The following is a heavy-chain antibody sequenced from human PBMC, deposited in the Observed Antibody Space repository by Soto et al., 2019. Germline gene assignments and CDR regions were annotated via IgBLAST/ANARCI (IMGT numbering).Heavy chain of an antibody. D-gene: IGHD2-15*01. V-gene: IGHV1-18*01. CDR2: ISAYNGNT. CDR3: ARDHCSGGSCYGFDY. CDR1: GYTFTSYG. Sequence: QVQLVQSGAEVKKPGASVKVSCKASGYTFTSYGISWVRQAPGQGLEWMGWISAYNGNTNYAQKLQDRVTMTTDTTTSTAYMELRSLRSDDTAVYYCARDHCSGGSCYGFDYWGQGTLVTVSS. J-gene: IGHJ4*02.